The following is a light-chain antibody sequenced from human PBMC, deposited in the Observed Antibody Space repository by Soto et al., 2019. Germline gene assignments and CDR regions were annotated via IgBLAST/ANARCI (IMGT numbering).Light chain of an antibody. CDR2: WAS. V-gene: IGKV4-1*01. J-gene: IGKJ1*01. CDR1: QSVLYSSNNKNY. Sequence: DIVMTQSPDSLAVSLGERATINCKSSQSVLYSSNNKNYLAWYQQKPGQPPKLLIYWASTREAGVPDRCSGSGSETDFTLTISSLQAEDVAVYYCQQYYSTPWTFGQGTKVEIK. CDR3: QQYYSTPWT.